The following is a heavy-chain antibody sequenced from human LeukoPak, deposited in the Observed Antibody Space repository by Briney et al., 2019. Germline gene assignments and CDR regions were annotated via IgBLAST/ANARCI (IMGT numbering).Heavy chain of an antibody. D-gene: IGHD3-22*01. CDR3: ANTYYYDSSGYPKIYYFDY. CDR2: INPAGSDT. Sequence: GGSLRLSCAASGFSFNSYWMTWVRQAPGRGLEWVANINPAGSDTYYVDPVKGRFTISRDNSKNTLYLQMNSLRAEDTAVYYCANTYYYDSSGYPKIYYFDYWGQGTLVTVSS. CDR1: GFSFNSYW. V-gene: IGHV3-7*03. J-gene: IGHJ4*02.